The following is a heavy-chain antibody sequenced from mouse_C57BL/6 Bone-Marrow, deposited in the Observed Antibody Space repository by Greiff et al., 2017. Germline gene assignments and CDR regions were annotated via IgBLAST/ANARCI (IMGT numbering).Heavy chain of an antibody. J-gene: IGHJ2*01. D-gene: IGHD1-1*01. CDR2: IDPSDSYT. CDR1: GYTFTSYW. CDR3: ACPITTVVATKDY. Sequence: VQLQQPGAELVKPGASVKLSCKASGYTFTSYWMQWVKQRPGQGLEWIGEIDPSDSYTNYNQKFKGKATLTVDKSSSTAYMQLSSLTSEDSAVYYCACPITTVVATKDYWGQGTTLTVSS. V-gene: IGHV1-50*01.